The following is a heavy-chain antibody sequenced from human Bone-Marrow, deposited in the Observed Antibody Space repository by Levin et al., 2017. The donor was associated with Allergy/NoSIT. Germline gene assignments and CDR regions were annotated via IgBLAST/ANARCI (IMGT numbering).Heavy chain of an antibody. CDR2: IVPILDET. CDR1: GGTFSDYP. V-gene: IGHV1-69*02. CDR3: ARSFLEARDW. J-gene: IGHJ4*02. D-gene: IGHD2/OR15-2a*01. Sequence: SVKVSCKASGGTFSDYPINWVRQAPGQGLEWMGKIVPILDETRYAQKFQGRVTITADKSPSTVYMNLSSLRSDDTGVYFCARSFLEARDWWGQGTLVTVSS.